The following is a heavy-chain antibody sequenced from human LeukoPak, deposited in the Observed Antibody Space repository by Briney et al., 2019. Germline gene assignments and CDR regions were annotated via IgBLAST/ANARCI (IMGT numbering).Heavy chain of an antibody. CDR2: IRGSGSST. V-gene: IGHV3-23*01. D-gene: IGHD1-26*01. J-gene: IGHJ4*02. CDR1: GFTFSSYA. Sequence: PGGSLRLSCAASGFTFSSYAMSWVRQAPGKGLEWVSGIRGSGSSTDYADSVKGRFTISRDNSKNTLYLQMNSLRGEDTAVYYCAKDSLRERIVGSTTRGVNDYWGQGTLVTVSS. CDR3: AKDSLRERIVGSTTRGVNDY.